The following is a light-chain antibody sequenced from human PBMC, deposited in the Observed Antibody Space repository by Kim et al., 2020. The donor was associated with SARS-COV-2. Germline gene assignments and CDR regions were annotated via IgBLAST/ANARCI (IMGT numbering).Light chain of an antibody. CDR3: SSYAGSGLGV. V-gene: IGLV2-23*02. Sequence: QSALTQPASVSGSPGQSITISCTGTNSDVGSYNLVSWYQQHPGKAPKLMIYEVNNRPSGVSDRFSSSKSGNTASLTISGLQAEDEADYYCSSYAGSGLGVFGGGTQLTVL. J-gene: IGLJ3*02. CDR1: NSDVGSYNL. CDR2: EVN.